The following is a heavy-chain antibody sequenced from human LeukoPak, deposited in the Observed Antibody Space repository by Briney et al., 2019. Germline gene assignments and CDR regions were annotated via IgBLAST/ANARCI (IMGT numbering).Heavy chain of an antibody. Sequence: ASVKVSCKASGDTFINDYIHWVRQAPGQGLEWMGVSNPGGGATTYAQKFQGRVTMTRNTSISTAYMELSSLRSEDTAVYYCARGQYSSSWYVYYYYYMDVWGKGTTVTISS. V-gene: IGHV1-46*01. CDR2: SNPGGGAT. CDR1: GDTFINDY. J-gene: IGHJ6*03. D-gene: IGHD6-13*01. CDR3: ARGQYSSSWYVYYYYYMDV.